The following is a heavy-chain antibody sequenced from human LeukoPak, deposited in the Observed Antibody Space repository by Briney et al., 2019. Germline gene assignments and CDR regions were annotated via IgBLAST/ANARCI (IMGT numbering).Heavy chain of an antibody. Sequence: GGSLRLSCAASGFTFDDYAMHWVRQAPGKGLEWVSGISWNSGSIGYADSVKGRFTISRDNAKNSLYLQMNSLRAEDTAVYYCARDRFVVVPAASEGDAFDIWGQGTMVTVSS. D-gene: IGHD2-2*01. CDR3: ARDRFVVVPAASEGDAFDI. J-gene: IGHJ3*02. CDR2: ISWNSGSI. V-gene: IGHV3-9*01. CDR1: GFTFDDYA.